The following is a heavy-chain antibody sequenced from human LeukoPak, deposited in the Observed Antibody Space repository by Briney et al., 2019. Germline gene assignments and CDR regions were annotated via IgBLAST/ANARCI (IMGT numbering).Heavy chain of an antibody. V-gene: IGHV3-30*18. D-gene: IGHD5-18*01. CDR3: AKDRDTYGSIYYFDD. CDR2: ISYDGKDK. J-gene: IGHJ4*02. Sequence: PERSLRLSCAASGFTFSRYGMHWVRQAPGKGLEWVAVISYDGKDKHYADSVKGRFTISRDNSKNTLYLQMNSLRAEDTAVYYCAKDRDTYGSIYYFDDWGQGTLVTVSS. CDR1: GFTFSRYG.